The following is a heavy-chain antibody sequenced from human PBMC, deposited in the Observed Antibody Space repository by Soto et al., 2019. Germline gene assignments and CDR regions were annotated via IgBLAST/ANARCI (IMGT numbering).Heavy chain of an antibody. Sequence: GGSLRLSCEASGFTFSSYWMSWVRQAPGKGLEWVDNINQDGSETYYVDSVKGRLTISRDNAKNSLYLQMNRLRAEDTAVYYCARLRVTMGRGPFDXWGQGTLVTVSX. V-gene: IGHV3-7*01. CDR2: INQDGSET. CDR1: GFTFSSYW. D-gene: IGHD3-10*01. CDR3: ARLRVTMGRGPFDX. J-gene: IGHJ4*02.